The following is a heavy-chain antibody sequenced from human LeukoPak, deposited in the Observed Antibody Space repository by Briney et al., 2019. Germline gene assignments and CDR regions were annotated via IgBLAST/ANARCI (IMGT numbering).Heavy chain of an antibody. CDR2: IIPIFGTA. V-gene: IGHV1-69*13. CDR3: ASIVDTATVSYYYYGMDV. Sequence: ASVKVSCKASGYTFTSYYMHWVRQAPGQGLEWMGGIIPIFGTANYAQKFQGRVTITADESTSTAYMELSSLRSEDTAVYYCASIVDTATVSYYYYGMDVWGQGTTVTVSS. CDR1: GYTFTSYY. J-gene: IGHJ6*02. D-gene: IGHD5-18*01.